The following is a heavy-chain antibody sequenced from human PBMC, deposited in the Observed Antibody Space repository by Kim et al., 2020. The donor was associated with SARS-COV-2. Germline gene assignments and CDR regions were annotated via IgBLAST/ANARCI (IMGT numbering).Heavy chain of an antibody. J-gene: IGHJ6*02. CDR1: GFTFSSYG. CDR3: ARGGIIAAAGTPDEDYYFYGLDV. D-gene: IGHD6-13*01. CDR2: IWCDGNNK. Sequence: GGSLRLSCAASGFTFSSYGMHWVRQAPGKGLEWVAVIWCDGNNKYYADSVKGRFTISRDNSKNTLYLQMTSLRGEDTALYYCARGGIIAAAGTPDEDYYFYGLDVWGQGTTVTVSS. V-gene: IGHV3-33*01.